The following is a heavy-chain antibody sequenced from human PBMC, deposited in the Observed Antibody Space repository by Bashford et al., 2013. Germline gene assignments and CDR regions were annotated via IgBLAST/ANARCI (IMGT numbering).Heavy chain of an antibody. V-gene: IGHV3-53*01. CDR1: GFTVSSNY. J-gene: IGHJ3*02. Sequence: GGSLRLSCAASGFTVSSNYMSWVRQAPGKGLEWVSVIYSGGSTYYADSVKGRFTISRDNSKNTLYLQMNSLRAEDTAVYYCARGIRFLEWFSGFDIWGQGTMVTVSS. D-gene: IGHD3-3*01. CDR2: IYSGGST. CDR3: ARGIRFLEWFSGFDI.